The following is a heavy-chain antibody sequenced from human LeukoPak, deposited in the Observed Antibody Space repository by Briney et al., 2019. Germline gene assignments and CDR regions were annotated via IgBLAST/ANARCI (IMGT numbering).Heavy chain of an antibody. J-gene: IGHJ4*02. Sequence: SVKVSCKASGGTFSSYAISWVRQAPGQGLEWMGGIIPIFGTANYAQKFQGRVTITTDESTSTAYMELSSLRSEHTAVYYCARDRGYSYGYLDYWGQGTLVTVSS. CDR3: ARDRGYSYGYLDY. CDR2: IIPIFGTA. D-gene: IGHD5-18*01. V-gene: IGHV1-69*05. CDR1: GGTFSSYA.